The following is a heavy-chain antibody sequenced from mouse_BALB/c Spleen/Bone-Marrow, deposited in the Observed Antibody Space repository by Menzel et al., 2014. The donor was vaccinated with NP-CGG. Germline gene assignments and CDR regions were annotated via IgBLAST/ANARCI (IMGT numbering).Heavy chain of an antibody. Sequence: EVQLQQSGPGLVKPSQSLSLTCSVTGYSITSGYYWNWIRQSPGNKLEWMGYISYDGSNNYNPPLKNRISITRDTSKNQFFMKLNSVNTEDTATYCWAGLDRFAYWGQGTLVTVSA. CDR2: ISYDGSN. V-gene: IGHV3-6*02. CDR1: GYSITSGYY. J-gene: IGHJ3*01. CDR3: AGLDRFAY.